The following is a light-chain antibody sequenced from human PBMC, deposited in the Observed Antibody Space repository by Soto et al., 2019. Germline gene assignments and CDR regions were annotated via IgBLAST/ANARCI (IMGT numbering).Light chain of an antibody. CDR2: LNSDGSH. Sequence: QSVLTQSPSASASLGASVKLTCTLSSGHSSYAIAWHQQQPEKGPRYLMNLNSDGSHSKGDGMPDRFSGSSSGAERYLTISSLQSEDEADYYCQTWGTGFRVFGGGTKLSVL. CDR1: SGHSSYA. V-gene: IGLV4-69*01. J-gene: IGLJ3*02. CDR3: QTWGTGFRV.